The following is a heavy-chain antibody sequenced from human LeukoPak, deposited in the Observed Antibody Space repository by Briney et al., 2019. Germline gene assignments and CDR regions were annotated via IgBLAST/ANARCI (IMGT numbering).Heavy chain of an antibody. CDR2: LQNHGGDI. CDR3: AKDGPEWELHFDY. J-gene: IGHJ4*02. D-gene: IGHD1-26*01. V-gene: IGHV3-30*02. CDR1: GFTFSNYG. Sequence: GGSLRLSCAASGFTFSNYGMHWVRQAPDKGLEWVAFLQNHGGDIHYADSVEGRFTISRDNSKNTLYLQMNSLRAEDTAVYYCAKDGPEWELHFDYWGQGTLVTVSS.